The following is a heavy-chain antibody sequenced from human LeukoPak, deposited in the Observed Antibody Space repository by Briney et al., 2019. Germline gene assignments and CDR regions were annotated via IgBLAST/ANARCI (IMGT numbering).Heavy chain of an antibody. D-gene: IGHD2-15*01. Sequence: GGSLRLSCAASGFPFNAYWMTWVRQAPGKGLEWVANIRQDGDTKYYVDSVKGRFTISRDNAMNSLYLQMNSLRAEDTAVYYCARAPGYCSGGSCYRYYYGMDVWGQGTTVTVSS. V-gene: IGHV3-7*01. CDR1: GFPFNAYW. CDR3: ARAPGYCSGGSCYRYYYGMDV. CDR2: IRQDGDTK. J-gene: IGHJ6*02.